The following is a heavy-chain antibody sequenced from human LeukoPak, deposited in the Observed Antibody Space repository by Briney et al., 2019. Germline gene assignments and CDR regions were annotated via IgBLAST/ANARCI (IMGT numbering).Heavy chain of an antibody. Sequence: PGRSLRLSCAAFGFIFSRYGMHWVRQAPGKGLEWVAVISYGGKNKYYADSVKGRFTISRDNSKNTLYLEMNSLRPEDTAVYFCAKEKDYYVSGSNSDWGQGTLVTVSS. CDR2: ISYGGKNK. J-gene: IGHJ4*02. CDR3: AKEKDYYVSGSNSD. CDR1: GFIFSRYG. D-gene: IGHD3-10*01. V-gene: IGHV3-30*18.